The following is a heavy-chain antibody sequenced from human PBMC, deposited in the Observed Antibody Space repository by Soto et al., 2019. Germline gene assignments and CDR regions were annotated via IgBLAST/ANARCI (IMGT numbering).Heavy chain of an antibody. V-gene: IGHV4-59*01. Sequence: SETLSLTCTVSAASFSKYYWTWIRQPPGKGLEWIGYVYFNGNTNYNPSLKRRVSISIDTSKNQISLTLNSVTAADTAVYYCASVKFGGVVLAHWGQGTLVTVSS. D-gene: IGHD3-16*01. CDR1: AASFSKYY. CDR2: VYFNGNT. J-gene: IGHJ4*02. CDR3: ASVKFGGVVLAH.